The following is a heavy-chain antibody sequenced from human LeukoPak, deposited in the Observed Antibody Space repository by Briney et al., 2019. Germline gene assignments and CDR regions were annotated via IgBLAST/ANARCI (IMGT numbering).Heavy chain of an antibody. CDR2: INWNGGST. V-gene: IGHV3-20*04. Sequence: GGSLRLSCAASGFSFDDYGMSWVRQAPGKGLEWVSGINWNGGSTGYADSVKGRFTISRDSAKNSLYLQMNSLRAEDTALYYCARGTSDARYYFDYWGQGILVTVSS. CDR1: GFSFDDYG. J-gene: IGHJ4*02. D-gene: IGHD1-1*01. CDR3: ARGTSDARYYFDY.